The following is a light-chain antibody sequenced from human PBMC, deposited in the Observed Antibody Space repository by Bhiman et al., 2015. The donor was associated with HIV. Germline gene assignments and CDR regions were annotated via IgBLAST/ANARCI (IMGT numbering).Light chain of an antibody. J-gene: IGLJ1*01. Sequence: QSALTQPASVSASPGQSIRISCTGTNNDVGGYNFVAWYRQYPGSSPQVVIYDVDKRPSGISRRFFGSRSGNTASLTISGLQAEDEADYYCSSHTSRDLQVFGSGTTVTVL. CDR2: DVD. V-gene: IGLV2-14*03. CDR3: SSHTSRDLQV. CDR1: NNDVGGYNF.